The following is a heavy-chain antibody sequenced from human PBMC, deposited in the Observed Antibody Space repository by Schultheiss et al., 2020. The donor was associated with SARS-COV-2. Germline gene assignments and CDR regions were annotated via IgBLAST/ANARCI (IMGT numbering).Heavy chain of an antibody. CDR1: GGSISSYY. V-gene: IGHV4-59*01. J-gene: IGHJ4*02. Sequence: SETLSLTCTVSGGSISSYYWSWIRQPPGKGLEWIGYIYYSGSTNYNPSLKSRVTISVDTSKNQFSLKLSSVTAADTAVYYCARAGICSSTSCYTALDYWGQGTLVTVSS. CDR2: IYYSGST. CDR3: ARAGICSSTSCYTALDY. D-gene: IGHD2-2*02.